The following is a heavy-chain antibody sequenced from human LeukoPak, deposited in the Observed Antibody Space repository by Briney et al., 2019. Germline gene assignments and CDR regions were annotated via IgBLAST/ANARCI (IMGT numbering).Heavy chain of an antibody. CDR2: IYSSGTT. D-gene: IGHD6-19*01. J-gene: IGHJ4*02. Sequence: PGGSLRLSCAAPGLIVSSNYMSWVRQAPGKGLEWVSVIYSSGTTYYADSVKGRFTISRDDSKNTLYLHMNSLRTEDTAVYYCARGRSGWYVFDYWGQGILVTVSS. CDR1: GLIVSSNY. CDR3: ARGRSGWYVFDY. V-gene: IGHV3-53*01.